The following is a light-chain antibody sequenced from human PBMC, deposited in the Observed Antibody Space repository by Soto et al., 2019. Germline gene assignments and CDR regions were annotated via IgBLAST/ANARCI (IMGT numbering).Light chain of an antibody. CDR1: QSVSSSY. CDR3: QQYDGSLWT. J-gene: IGKJ1*01. Sequence: EIVLTQSPGTLSLSPGERATLSCRASQSVSSSYLVWYQQKPGQAPRLLIFGASNRATGIPDSFSGSGSGTDFTLTISRLEPEDFAVYYCQQYDGSLWTFGQGTKVDIK. V-gene: IGKV3-20*01. CDR2: GAS.